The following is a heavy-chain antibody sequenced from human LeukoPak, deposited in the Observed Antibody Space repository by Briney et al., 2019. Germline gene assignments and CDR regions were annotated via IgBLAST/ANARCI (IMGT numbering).Heavy chain of an antibody. CDR3: AKELTVTPSPPHY. CDR1: GFTFSSYA. V-gene: IGHV3-23*01. J-gene: IGHJ4*02. Sequence: TGGSLRLSCAASGFTFSSYAMSWVRQAPGKGLEWVSSISTSGGSTYYADSVKGRFTISRDNSKNTLYLQMNSLRAEDTAVYYCAKELTVTPSPPHYWGQGTLVTVSS. D-gene: IGHD4-11*01. CDR2: ISTSGGST.